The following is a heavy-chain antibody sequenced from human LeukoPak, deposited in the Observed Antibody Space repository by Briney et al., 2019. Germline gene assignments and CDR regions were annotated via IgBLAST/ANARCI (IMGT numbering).Heavy chain of an antibody. J-gene: IGHJ5*02. D-gene: IGHD6-25*01. CDR3: ARGFVGTYSSGFDP. Sequence: GGSLRLSCAASGFPLSSYSINWVRQAPGKEPEWVSYITSSSSTIYYADSVKGRFTISRDNAKNSLYLQMNSLRAEDTAVYYCARGFVGTYSSGFDPWGQGTLVTVSS. CDR2: ITSSSSTI. V-gene: IGHV3-48*01. CDR1: GFPLSSYS.